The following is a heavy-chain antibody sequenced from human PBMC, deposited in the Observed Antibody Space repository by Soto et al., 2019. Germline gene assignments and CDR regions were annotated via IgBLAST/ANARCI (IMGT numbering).Heavy chain of an antibody. V-gene: IGHV3-33*01. CDR3: ARGSSAGWYPYLDY. J-gene: IGHJ4*02. CDR1: GFTFSNYG. Sequence: QVQLVESGGGVVQPGRSLRLSCAASGFTFSNYGMHWVRQAPGKGLEWVTIIWSDGSNKFYADSVKGRFTISRDNSXNTLYLQMNSLRAEDTAVYYCARGSSAGWYPYLDYWGQGTLVTVSS. D-gene: IGHD6-19*01. CDR2: IWSDGSNK.